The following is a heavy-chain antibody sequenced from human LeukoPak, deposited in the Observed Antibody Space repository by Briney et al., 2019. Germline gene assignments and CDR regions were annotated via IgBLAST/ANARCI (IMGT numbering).Heavy chain of an antibody. V-gene: IGHV4-4*07. CDR2: IYTSGST. Sequence: SETLSLTCTVSGGSISSYYWSWIRQPAGKGLEWIGRIYTSGSTNYNPSLKSRVTISVDTSKNQFSLKLSSVTAADTAVYYCARDRVVPAAMDHYYYYMDVWGKGTTVTISS. D-gene: IGHD2-2*01. CDR3: ARDRVVPAAMDHYYYYMDV. CDR1: GGSISSYY. J-gene: IGHJ6*03.